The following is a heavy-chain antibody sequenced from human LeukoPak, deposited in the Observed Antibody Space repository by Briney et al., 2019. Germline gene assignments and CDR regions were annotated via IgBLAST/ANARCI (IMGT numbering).Heavy chain of an antibody. J-gene: IGHJ4*02. D-gene: IGHD1-1*01. CDR2: IYYSGST. CDR1: GGPISSYY. CDR3: ARVDWNDGLVYFDY. V-gene: IGHV4-59*01. Sequence: SETLSLTCTVSGGPISSYYWSWIRQPPGKGLEWIGYIYYSGSTNYNPSLKSRVTISVDTSKNQFSLKLSSVTAADTAVCYCARVDWNDGLVYFDYWGQGTLVTVSS.